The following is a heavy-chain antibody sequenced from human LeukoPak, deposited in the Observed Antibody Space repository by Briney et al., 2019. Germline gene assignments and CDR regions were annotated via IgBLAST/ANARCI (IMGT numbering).Heavy chain of an antibody. CDR2: ISWDGGST. Sequence: GGSLRLSCAASGFTFDDYTMHWVRQAPGKGLEWVSIISWDGGSTYYADSVKGRFTISRENSKNSLYLQMNSLRTEDTALYYCAKDIFSSPGDGMDVWGQGTTVTVSS. J-gene: IGHJ6*02. CDR3: AKDIFSSPGDGMDV. D-gene: IGHD3-9*01. V-gene: IGHV3-43*01. CDR1: GFTFDDYT.